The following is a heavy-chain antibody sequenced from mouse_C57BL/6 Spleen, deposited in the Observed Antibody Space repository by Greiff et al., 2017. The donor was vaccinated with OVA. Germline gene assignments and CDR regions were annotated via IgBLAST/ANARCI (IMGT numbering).Heavy chain of an antibody. CDR3: ARDDYDYAMDY. CDR2: ISYSGST. CDR1: GYSITSGYD. D-gene: IGHD2-4*01. V-gene: IGHV3-1*01. Sequence: EVQLQESGPGMVKPSQSLSLTCTVTGYSITSGYDWHWIRHFPGNKLEWMGYISYSGSTNYNPSLKSRISITHDTSKNHFFLKLNSVTTEDTATYYCARDDYDYAMDYWGQGTSVTVSS. J-gene: IGHJ4*01.